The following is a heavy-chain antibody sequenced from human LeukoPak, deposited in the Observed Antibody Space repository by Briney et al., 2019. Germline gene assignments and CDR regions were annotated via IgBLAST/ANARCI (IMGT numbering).Heavy chain of an antibody. D-gene: IGHD2-2*01. Sequence: GESLKISCKGSGYSFMNYWVAWVRQMPGKGLEWMGIIYPGDSDTRYSPSFQCQVTISADKCISTAHLQWSSLKASDTATYYCARHASCSSTSCYLGVTAARNDEGMDVWGQGTTVTVSS. CDR1: GYSFMNYW. CDR3: ARHASCSSTSCYLGVTAARNDEGMDV. CDR2: IYPGDSDT. V-gene: IGHV5-51*01. J-gene: IGHJ6*02.